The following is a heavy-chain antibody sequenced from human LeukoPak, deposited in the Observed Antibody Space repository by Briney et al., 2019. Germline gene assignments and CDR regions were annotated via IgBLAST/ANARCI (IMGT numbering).Heavy chain of an antibody. Sequence: GGSLRLSCAVSGFTFKSTFMNWVRQAPGKGLEWVSSISSSGSYIHYADSVKGRFTVSRDNHNDTLYLHMTGLSAEDSATYYCTRDYGARDDWGQGTLVTVSS. CDR3: TRDYGARDD. V-gene: IGHV3-21*01. D-gene: IGHD4-17*01. CDR2: ISSSGSYI. CDR1: GFTFKSTF. J-gene: IGHJ4*02.